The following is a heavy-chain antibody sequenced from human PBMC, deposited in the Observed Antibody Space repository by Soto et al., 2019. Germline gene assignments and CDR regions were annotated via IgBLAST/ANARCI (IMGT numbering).Heavy chain of an antibody. CDR1: GGSISSGCYS. J-gene: IGHJ4*02. CDR2: IYHSGST. D-gene: IGHD4-17*01. V-gene: IGHV4-30-2*01. Sequence: PSETLSLTCAVSGGSISSGCYSWSWIRQPPGKGLEWIGYIYHSGSTYYNPSLKSRVTISVDRSKNQFSLKLSSVTAADTAVYYCASSMTTVTTFDSWGQGTLVTVSS. CDR3: ASSMTTVTTFDS.